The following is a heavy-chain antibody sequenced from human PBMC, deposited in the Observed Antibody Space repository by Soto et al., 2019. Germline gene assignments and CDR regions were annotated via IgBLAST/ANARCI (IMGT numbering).Heavy chain of an antibody. CDR3: ARDPASHGGQLYYSYGMDV. CDR2: IYHSGST. V-gene: IGHV4-4*02. CDR1: GGSISSSNW. Sequence: QVQLQESGPGLVKPSGTLSLTCAVSGGSISSSNWWSWVRQPPGKGLEWIGEIYHSGSTNYNPSLKSRVTISVDKSKHQFSLKLSSVTAADTAVYYCARDPASHGGQLYYSYGMDVWGQGTTVTVSS. J-gene: IGHJ6*02. D-gene: IGHD4-17*01.